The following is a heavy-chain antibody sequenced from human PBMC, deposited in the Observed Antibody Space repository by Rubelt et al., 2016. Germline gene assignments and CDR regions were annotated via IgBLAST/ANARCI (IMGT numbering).Heavy chain of an antibody. Sequence: GFTLNNYWMHWVRQAPGKGLVWVSRINSDVSITNDADSVRGRFTISRDNAKNTLYLQMNSLRPEDTAVYYCARGSGYYNFDFWGQGTLVTVSS. D-gene: IGHD3-3*01. CDR3: ARGSGYYNFDF. CDR1: GFTLNNYW. J-gene: IGHJ4*02. V-gene: IGHV3-74*01. CDR2: INSDVSIT.